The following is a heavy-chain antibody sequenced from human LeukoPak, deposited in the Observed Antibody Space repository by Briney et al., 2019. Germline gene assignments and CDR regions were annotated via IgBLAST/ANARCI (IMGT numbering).Heavy chain of an antibody. J-gene: IGHJ4*02. V-gene: IGHV3-23*01. Sequence: GGSLRLSCAVSGITLSNYGMTWVRQAPGKGLEWVAGISDSGGRTNYADSVKGRFTISRDNPKNTLYLQMNSLRAEDTAVYFCAKRGVVIRVILVGFHKEAYYFDSWGRGALVTVSS. CDR1: GITLSNYG. CDR2: ISDSGGRT. CDR3: AKRGVVIRVILVGFHKEAYYFDS. D-gene: IGHD3-22*01.